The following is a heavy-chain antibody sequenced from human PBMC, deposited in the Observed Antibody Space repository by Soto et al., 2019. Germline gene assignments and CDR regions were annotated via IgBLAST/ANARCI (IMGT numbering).Heavy chain of an antibody. V-gene: IGHV1-69*01. CDR1: GGTFSSDA. D-gene: IGHD6-19*01. J-gene: IGHJ4*02. Sequence: GASVKGACKAAGGTFSSDAISWVRQAPGQGLEWMGGIIPIFGTANYAQKFQGRVTITADESTSTAYMELSSLRSEDTAVYYCASRTETVAGTDFDYWGQGTLVTVSS. CDR2: IIPIFGTA. CDR3: ASRTETVAGTDFDY.